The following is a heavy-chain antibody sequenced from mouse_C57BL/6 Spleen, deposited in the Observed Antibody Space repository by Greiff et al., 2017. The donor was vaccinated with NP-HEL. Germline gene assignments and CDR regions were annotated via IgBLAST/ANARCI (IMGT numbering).Heavy chain of an antibody. CDR1: GYTFTSYW. CDR2: IDPSDSET. J-gene: IGHJ2*01. V-gene: IGHV1-52*01. D-gene: IGHD1-1*01. Sequence: VQLQQPGAELVRPGSSVKLSCKASGYTFTSYWMHWVKQRPIQGLEWIGNIDPSDSETHYNQKFKDKATLTVDKSSSTAYMQLSSLTSEDSAVYYCARNYYGSSYGGYFDYWGQGTTLTVSS. CDR3: ARNYYGSSYGGYFDY.